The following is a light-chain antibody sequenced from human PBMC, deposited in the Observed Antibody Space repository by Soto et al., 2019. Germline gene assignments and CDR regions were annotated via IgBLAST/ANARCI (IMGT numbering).Light chain of an antibody. CDR1: QSFSINY. V-gene: IGKV3-20*01. CDR2: GAS. J-gene: IGKJ4*01. CDR3: QQFGSSTLT. Sequence: EIVLTQSPGTLSLSPGERATLSCRASQSFSINYLAWYQQKPGQAPRVLMYGASRRATGIPDRFSGSGSGTDCTLTITRLEPEDFAVYYCQQFGSSTLTFGGGTKVEIK.